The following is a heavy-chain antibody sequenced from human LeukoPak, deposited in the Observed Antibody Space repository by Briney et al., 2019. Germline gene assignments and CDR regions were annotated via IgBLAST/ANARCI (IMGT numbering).Heavy chain of an antibody. CDR2: ISGGGGST. J-gene: IGHJ4*02. CDR1: GFTFSSFV. V-gene: IGHV3-23*01. Sequence: GGSLRLSCAASGFTFSSFVMSWVRQAPGKGLEWVSAISGGGGSTYYADSVKGRFTISRDNSKNTLYLQMNSLRAEDTAVYYCATPRGDSSGYYYDFDYWGQGTLVTVSS. D-gene: IGHD3-22*01. CDR3: ATPRGDSSGYYYDFDY.